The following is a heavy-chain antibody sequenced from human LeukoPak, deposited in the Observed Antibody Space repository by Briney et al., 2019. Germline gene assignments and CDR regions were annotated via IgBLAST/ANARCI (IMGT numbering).Heavy chain of an antibody. D-gene: IGHD6-19*01. Sequence: ASVKVSCKASGYTFTSYYMHWVRQAPGQGLEWMGIINPSGGSKSYAQKFQGRVTMTRDRSTSTVYMELSSLRSEDTAVYYCAREGLANSDAFDIWGQGTMVTVSS. CDR3: AREGLANSDAFDI. J-gene: IGHJ3*02. V-gene: IGHV1-46*01. CDR2: INPSGGSK. CDR1: GYTFTSYY.